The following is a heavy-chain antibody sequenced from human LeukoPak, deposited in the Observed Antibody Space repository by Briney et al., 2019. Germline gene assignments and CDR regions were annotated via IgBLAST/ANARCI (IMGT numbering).Heavy chain of an antibody. CDR2: ISSSSSYI. CDR3: ARQSGSYSRGYYFDY. J-gene: IGHJ4*02. CDR1: GFTFSSYG. Sequence: GGSLRLSCAASGFTFSSYGMNWVRQAPGKGLEWVSSISSSSSYIYYADSVKGRFTISRDNAKNSLYLQMNSLRAEDTAVYYCARQSGSYSRGYYFDYWGQGTLVTVSS. V-gene: IGHV3-21*01. D-gene: IGHD1-26*01.